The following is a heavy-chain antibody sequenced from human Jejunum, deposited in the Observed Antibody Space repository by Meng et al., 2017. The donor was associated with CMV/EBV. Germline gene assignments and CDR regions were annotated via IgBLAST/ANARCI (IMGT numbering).Heavy chain of an antibody. CDR3: AKDVGY. V-gene: IGHV3-30*02. Sequence: QVKVLECGGGWVQGGGSLMLSCAASGFTFSNYAIHWVRQAPGKGLEWVAFIEHDGSNKYYADSVKGRLTISRDNSKNTLYLQMNSLRVEDTAVYYCAKDVGYWGQGTLVTVSS. CDR1: GFTFSNYA. D-gene: IGHD1-26*01. CDR2: IEHDGSNK. J-gene: IGHJ4*02.